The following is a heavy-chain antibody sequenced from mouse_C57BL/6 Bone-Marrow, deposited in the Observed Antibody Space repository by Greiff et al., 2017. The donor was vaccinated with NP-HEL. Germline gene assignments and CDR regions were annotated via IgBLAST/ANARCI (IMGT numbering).Heavy chain of an antibody. CDR3: ARQGTYSKSPRFAY. J-gene: IGHJ3*01. Sequence: QVQLQQSGAELARPGASVKLSCKASGYTFTSYGISWVKQRTGQGLEWIGEIYPRSGNTYYNEKFKGKATLTADKSSSTAYMELRSLTSEDSAVYFCARQGTYSKSPRFAYWGQGTLVTVSA. D-gene: IGHD2-5*01. V-gene: IGHV1-81*01. CDR2: IYPRSGNT. CDR1: GYTFTSYG.